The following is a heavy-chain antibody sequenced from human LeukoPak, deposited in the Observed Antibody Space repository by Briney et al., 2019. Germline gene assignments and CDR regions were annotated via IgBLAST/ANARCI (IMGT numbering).Heavy chain of an antibody. J-gene: IGHJ3*02. CDR2: INPSGGST. Sequence: ASVKVSCKASGYTFTSYYMHWVRQAPGQGLEWMGIINPSGGSTSYAQKFQGRVTMTRDMSTSTVYMELSSLRSEDTAVYYCARRQGYYDSSGYYAPAAFDIWGQGTMVTVSS. D-gene: IGHD3-22*01. V-gene: IGHV1-46*01. CDR3: ARRQGYYDSSGYYAPAAFDI. CDR1: GYTFTSYY.